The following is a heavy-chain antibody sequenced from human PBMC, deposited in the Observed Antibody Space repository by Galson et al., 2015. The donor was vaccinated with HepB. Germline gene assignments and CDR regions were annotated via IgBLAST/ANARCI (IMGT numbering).Heavy chain of an antibody. CDR2: INAGNGNT. CDR3: ARFSSSQTVQDY. Sequence: SVKVSCKASGYTFTSYAMHWVRQAPGQRLEWMGWINAGNGNTKYSQKFQGRVTITRDTSASTAYMELSSLRSEDTAVYYCARFSSSQTVQDYWGQGTLVTVSS. V-gene: IGHV1-3*01. D-gene: IGHD6-13*01. CDR1: GYTFTSYA. J-gene: IGHJ4*02.